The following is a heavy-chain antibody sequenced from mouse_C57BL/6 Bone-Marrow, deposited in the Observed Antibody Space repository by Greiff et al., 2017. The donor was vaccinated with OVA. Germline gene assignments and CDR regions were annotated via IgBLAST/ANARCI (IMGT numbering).Heavy chain of an antibody. V-gene: IGHV14-2*01. CDR3: ARDGYYVDY. J-gene: IGHJ2*01. CDR1: GFNIKDYY. CDR2: IDPEDGET. Sequence: EVQLKEPGAELVKPGASVKLSCTASGFNIKDYYMHWVKQRTEQGLEWIGRIDPEDGETKYAPKFQGKATITADTSSNTAYLQLSSLTSEDTAVYYCARDGYYVDYGGQGTTLTVSS. D-gene: IGHD2-3*01.